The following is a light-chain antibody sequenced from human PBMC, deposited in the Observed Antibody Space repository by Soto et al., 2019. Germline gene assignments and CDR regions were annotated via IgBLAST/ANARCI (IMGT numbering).Light chain of an antibody. Sequence: IVLTQSPATLSVSPGESATLSCRASQTISSNYLAWYQQKPGQAPSLLIYGTSSRATGIPDRVSGSGSGTDFTLTISRLEPEDSAIYYCQQYVSWTFGQGTKVEIK. V-gene: IGKV3-20*01. CDR1: QTISSNY. J-gene: IGKJ1*01. CDR2: GTS. CDR3: QQYVSWT.